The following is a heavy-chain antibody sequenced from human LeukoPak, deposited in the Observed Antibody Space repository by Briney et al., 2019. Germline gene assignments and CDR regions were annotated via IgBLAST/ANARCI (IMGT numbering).Heavy chain of an antibody. J-gene: IGHJ6*03. Sequence: GGSLRLSCAASGFTFSSFAMSWVRQAPGKGLEWVSAISGNGGSTYYADSVKGRFTISRDNSKNTLHLQMNSLRAEDTAVYYCAKRGGLPPLDYYYYYMDVWGKGTTVTVSS. CDR2: ISGNGGST. CDR3: AKRGGLPPLDYYYYYMDV. V-gene: IGHV3-23*01. CDR1: GFTFSSFA. D-gene: IGHD2-21*02.